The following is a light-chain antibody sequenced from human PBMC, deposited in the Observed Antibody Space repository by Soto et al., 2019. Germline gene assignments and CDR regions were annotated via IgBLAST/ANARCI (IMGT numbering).Light chain of an antibody. V-gene: IGKV1-9*01. CDR3: QQLNSYPRT. CDR1: QGISSY. Sequence: DIRLTQSPSFLSASVGDRVTITCRASQGISSYLAWYQQKPGKAPKLLIYAASKLQSGVPSRFSGSGSGTEFTLTISSLQPEEFATYSCQQLNSYPRTFGGGTKVEIK. CDR2: AAS. J-gene: IGKJ4*01.